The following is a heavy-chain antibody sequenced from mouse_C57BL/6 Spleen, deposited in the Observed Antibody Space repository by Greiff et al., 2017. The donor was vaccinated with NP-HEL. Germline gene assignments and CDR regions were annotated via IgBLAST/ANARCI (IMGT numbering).Heavy chain of an antibody. V-gene: IGHV1-26*01. CDR3: ARGSSSWFAY. CDR1: GYTFTDYY. Sequence: EVQLQQSGPELVKPGASVKISCKASGYTFTDYYMNWVKQSHGKSLEWIGDINPNNGGTSYNQKFKGKATLTVDKSSSTAYMDLRILTSEDSAVYYCARGSSSWFAYWGQGTLVTVSA. CDR2: INPNNGGT. J-gene: IGHJ3*01. D-gene: IGHD1-1*01.